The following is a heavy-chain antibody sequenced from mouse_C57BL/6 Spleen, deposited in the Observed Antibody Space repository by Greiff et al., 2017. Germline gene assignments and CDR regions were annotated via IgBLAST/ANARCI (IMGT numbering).Heavy chain of an antibody. CDR2: IYPGSGST. J-gene: IGHJ2*01. V-gene: IGHV1-55*01. CDR1: GYTFTSYW. CDR3: ASSRDY. Sequence: VQLQQPGAELVKPGASVKMSCKASGYTFTSYWITWVKQRPGQGLEWIGDIYPGSGSTNYNEKFKGKATLTVATSSSTAYMQLSSLTSEDSAVYYCASSRDYWGQGTTLTVSS.